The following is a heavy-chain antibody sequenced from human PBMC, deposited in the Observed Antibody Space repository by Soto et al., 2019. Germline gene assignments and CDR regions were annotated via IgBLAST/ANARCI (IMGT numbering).Heavy chain of an antibody. CDR1: GFTFHNFW. CDR2: IHPDGSEA. CDR3: ASAYCSGTSCYENWFDP. Sequence: GGSLRLSCVVSGFTFHNFWVTWVRQAPGKGLEWVANIHPDGSEAYYVDSLKGRFTISRDNAKNSLYLQMNSLRAEDTAVYYCASAYCSGTSCYENWFDPWGQGTLVTVSS. D-gene: IGHD2-2*01. V-gene: IGHV3-7*01. J-gene: IGHJ5*02.